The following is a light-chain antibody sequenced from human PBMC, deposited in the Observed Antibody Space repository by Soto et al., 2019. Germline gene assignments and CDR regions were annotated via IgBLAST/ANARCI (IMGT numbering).Light chain of an antibody. CDR1: QTISNNY. J-gene: IGKJ1*01. CDR2: SVS. CDR3: QQHSNSPWT. Sequence: EIVLTQSPGTLTLSPGESAALSCRASQTISNNYLVWYRQKPGQSPRLLIYSVSSRAAGIPNRFSGSGSSTDFALTIARLEPEDSAVYYCQQHSNSPWTFGQGSRVEI. V-gene: IGKV3-20*01.